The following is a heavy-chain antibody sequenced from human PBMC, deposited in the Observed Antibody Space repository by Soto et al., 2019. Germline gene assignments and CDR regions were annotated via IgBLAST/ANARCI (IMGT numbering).Heavy chain of an antibody. Sequence: ASVKVSCKASGYTFTSYGISWVRQAPGQGLEWMGWMNPYNGNTGYAQKFQGRVTMTRNTSISTAYMELSSLRSEDTAVYYCARGITIFGVVIINDYWGQGTLVTVSS. J-gene: IGHJ4*02. CDR3: ARGITIFGVVIINDY. CDR1: GYTFTSYG. D-gene: IGHD3-3*01. CDR2: MNPYNGNT. V-gene: IGHV1-8*02.